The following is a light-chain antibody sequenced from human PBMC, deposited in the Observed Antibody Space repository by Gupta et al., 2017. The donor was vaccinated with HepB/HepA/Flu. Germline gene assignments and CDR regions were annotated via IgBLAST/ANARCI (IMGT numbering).Light chain of an antibody. CDR1: DIGSKS. Sequence: SYVLTKPPSVSLATGRTATIACGGKDIGSKSVHWYQQKPGQAPVLVVYDDSDRPSGIPERFSGSNSGNTATLTISRLEAGDEADYYCQVWDSSSDHVVFGGGTKLTVL. V-gene: IGLV3-21*03. CDR3: QVWDSSSDHVV. J-gene: IGLJ2*01. CDR2: DDS.